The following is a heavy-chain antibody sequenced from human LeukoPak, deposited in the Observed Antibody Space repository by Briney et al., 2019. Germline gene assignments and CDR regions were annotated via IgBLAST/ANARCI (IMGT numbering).Heavy chain of an antibody. CDR1: GFTFRSYG. D-gene: IGHD7-27*01. Sequence: GGSLRLSCAASGFTFRSYGMHWVRQAPGKGLEWVAVISSDGSTKFYADSVKGRLTVSRDNSKNTLYLQVDSLRDEDTAVYYCASEIRTGDWGQGTLVTVSS. V-gene: IGHV3-30*03. CDR3: ASEIRTGD. J-gene: IGHJ4*02. CDR2: ISSDGSTK.